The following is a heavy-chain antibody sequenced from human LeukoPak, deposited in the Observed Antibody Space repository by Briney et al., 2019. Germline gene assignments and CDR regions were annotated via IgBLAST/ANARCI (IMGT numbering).Heavy chain of an antibody. CDR3: ARDEYNWNVDAFDI. V-gene: IGHV3-7*01. CDR1: GFTFNNHA. J-gene: IGHJ3*02. CDR2: IKEDGSEK. Sequence: GGSLRLSCAASGFTFNNHAMIWVRQAPGKGLEWVANIKEDGSEKYYVDSVKGRFTISRDNAKNSLYLQMNSLRAEDTAVYYCARDEYNWNVDAFDIWGQGTVVTVSS. D-gene: IGHD1-20*01.